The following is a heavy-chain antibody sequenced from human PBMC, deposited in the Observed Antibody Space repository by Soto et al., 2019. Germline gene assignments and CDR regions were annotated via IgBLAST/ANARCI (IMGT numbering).Heavy chain of an antibody. CDR1: GFTFGDYS. V-gene: IGHV3-49*03. D-gene: IGHD5-12*01. Sequence: GGSLRLSCTASGFTFGDYSMSWFRQAPGKGLEWVGFIRSNPYGGTIEYAASVKGRFTISRDDSKSIAYLQMNSLKTEDTAVYYCTRDKSGYSGYDPKYYYYMDVWGKGTTVTVSS. CDR2: IRSNPYGGTI. CDR3: TRDKSGYSGYDPKYYYYMDV. J-gene: IGHJ6*03.